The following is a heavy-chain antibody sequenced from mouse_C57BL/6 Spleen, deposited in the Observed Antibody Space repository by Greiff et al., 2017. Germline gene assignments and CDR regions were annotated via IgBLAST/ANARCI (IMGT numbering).Heavy chain of an antibody. V-gene: IGHV1-76*01. Sequence: QVQLQQSGAELVRPGASVQLSCKASGYTFTDYYINWVKQRPGQGLEWIARIYPGSGNTYYNEKFKGKATLTADKSSSTAYMQLSSLTSEDTAVYFSARLIYDGSYGGLAYWGQGTLVTVSA. J-gene: IGHJ3*01. CDR1: GYTFTDYY. CDR3: ARLIYDGSYGGLAY. CDR2: IYPGSGNT. D-gene: IGHD2-3*01.